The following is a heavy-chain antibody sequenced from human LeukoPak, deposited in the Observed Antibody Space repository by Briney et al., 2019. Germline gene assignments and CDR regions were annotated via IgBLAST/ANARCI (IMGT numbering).Heavy chain of an antibody. V-gene: IGHV1-2*02. J-gene: IGHJ4*02. CDR3: AKVYNWSDGGGPLNYFDY. D-gene: IGHD1-1*01. Sequence: ASVKVSCKASEYTFTGYYMHWVRQAPGQGLEWMGWINPNSGGTNYAQKFQGRVTMTRDTSISTGYMELSRLRSDDTAVYYCAKVYNWSDGGGPLNYFDYWGQGTLVTVSS. CDR1: EYTFTGYY. CDR2: INPNSGGT.